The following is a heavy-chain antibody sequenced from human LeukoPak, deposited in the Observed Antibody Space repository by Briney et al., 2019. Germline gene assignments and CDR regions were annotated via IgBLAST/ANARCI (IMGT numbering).Heavy chain of an antibody. J-gene: IGHJ5*02. CDR2: IYYSGST. V-gene: IGHV4-38-2*02. D-gene: IGHD1-1*01. CDR3: ARPVPSRLGWFDP. Sequence: SETLSLTCTVSGYSISSGYYWGWIRQPPGKGLEWSGSIYYSGSTYYNPSLKSRVTISVDTSKNQFSLKLSSVTAADTAVYYCARPVPSRLGWFDPWGQGTLVTVSS. CDR1: GYSISSGYY.